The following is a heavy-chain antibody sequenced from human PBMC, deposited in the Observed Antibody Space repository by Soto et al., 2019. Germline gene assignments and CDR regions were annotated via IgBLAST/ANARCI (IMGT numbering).Heavy chain of an antibody. CDR1: GYSVTSYW. V-gene: IGHV5-51*01. CDR2: IYPGDSDT. CDR3: ARTYCGGDCYGYYYYGMDV. Sequence: GSLTISRQGSGYSVTSYWISLVRQMPGKGLEWMGIIYPGDSDTRYSPSFQGQVTISADKSINTAYLQWSSLKASDTAMYYCARTYCGGDCYGYYYYGMDVWGQGTTVTVSS. D-gene: IGHD2-21*02. J-gene: IGHJ6*02.